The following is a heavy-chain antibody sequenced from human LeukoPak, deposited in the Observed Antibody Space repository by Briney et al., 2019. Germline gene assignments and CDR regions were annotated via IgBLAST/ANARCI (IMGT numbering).Heavy chain of an antibody. V-gene: IGHV3-11*04. CDR2: ISSSGSTI. J-gene: IGHJ4*02. CDR1: GFTFSDYY. D-gene: IGHD7-27*01. CDR3: ARTWGYEAYYFYY. Sequence: AGSLRLSCAASGFTFSDYYMSWIRQAPGKGLEWVLYISSSGSTIYYADSVKGRYTISRANAKNSLYLQMNSLRAEDTAVYYRARTWGYEAYYFYYWGQGTLVTVSS.